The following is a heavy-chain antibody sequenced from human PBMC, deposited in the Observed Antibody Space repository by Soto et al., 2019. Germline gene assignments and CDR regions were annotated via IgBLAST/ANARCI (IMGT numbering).Heavy chain of an antibody. V-gene: IGHV4-59*01. D-gene: IGHD1-26*01. CDR3: ARAIVGPTTRGWLEP. Sequence: SETLSLTCTVSCGSMINFFWSCIRQPPWKGLEWIVYVYYNGNTNYNPSRKSRVTMSVDTSKNQFPPKVRSVTDAHTAVYYCARAIVGPTTRGWLEPWAQGTVVTVSS. J-gene: IGHJ5*01. CDR2: VYYNGNT. CDR1: CGSMINFF.